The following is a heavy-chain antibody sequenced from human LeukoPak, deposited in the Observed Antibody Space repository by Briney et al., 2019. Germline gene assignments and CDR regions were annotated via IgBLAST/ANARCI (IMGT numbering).Heavy chain of an antibody. D-gene: IGHD3-22*01. J-gene: IGHJ4*02. V-gene: IGHV3-20*04. CDR2: VSRNGGGT. CDR1: GFTSEDYG. CDR3: ARGGLYYDSSGYGNFDY. Sequence: GGSLRLSCAASGFTSEDYGMSWVRQVPGKGLEWVSSVSRNGGGTGEADSVKGRFTNSRDNAKNSLYLQMNSLRAEDTAVYYCARGGLYYDSSGYGNFDYWGQGTLVTVSS.